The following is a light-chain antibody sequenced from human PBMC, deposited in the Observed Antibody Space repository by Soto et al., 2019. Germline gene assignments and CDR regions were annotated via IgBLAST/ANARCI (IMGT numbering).Light chain of an antibody. Sequence: DIQMTQSPSSLSASVGDRVTITCRASQGISSYLDWYQQKPGKVPKLLIYSASTLQSGVPSRFSGSGSGTDLTLTISSLQPEDVATYYCQKCNSAPFTFGPGTKVHIK. J-gene: IGKJ3*01. CDR3: QKCNSAPFT. V-gene: IGKV1-27*01. CDR2: SAS. CDR1: QGISSY.